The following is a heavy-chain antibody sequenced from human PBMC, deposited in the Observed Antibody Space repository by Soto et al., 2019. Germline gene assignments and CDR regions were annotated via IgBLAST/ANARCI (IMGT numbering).Heavy chain of an antibody. CDR1: GGSFSGYY. D-gene: IGHD2-21*02. V-gene: IGHV4-34*01. Sequence: TLFLTCAVYGGSFSGYYWTWIRQPPGKGLEWIGEINHSGTINFNPSLKSRLTISLDTSKKHFSLKLSSVTDADTAAYYCARADRTLVTSYSLDVWGQGTTVTVSS. CDR2: INHSGTI. CDR3: ARADRTLVTSYSLDV. J-gene: IGHJ6*02.